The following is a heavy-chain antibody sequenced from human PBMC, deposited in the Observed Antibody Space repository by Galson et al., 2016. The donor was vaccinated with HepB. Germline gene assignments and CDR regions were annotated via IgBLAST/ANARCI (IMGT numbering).Heavy chain of an antibody. CDR3: AREGRGAYSNTIDS. CDR2: ISRSSSYI. CDR1: GFTFSDYY. V-gene: IGHV3-11*06. Sequence: SLRLSCAASGFTFSDYYMSWIRQAPGKGLEWISYISRSSSYIIHADSVKGRFTISRDDAKNSLYLQMNSLRAEDTAVYYCAREGRGAYSNTIDSWGQGTLVTVSS. J-gene: IGHJ4*02. D-gene: IGHD3-16*01.